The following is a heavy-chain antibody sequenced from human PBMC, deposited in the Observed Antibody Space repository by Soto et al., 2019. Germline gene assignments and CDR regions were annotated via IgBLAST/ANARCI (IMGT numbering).Heavy chain of an antibody. D-gene: IGHD2-2*01. J-gene: IGHJ4*02. CDR1: GFSFSSYA. Sequence: EVQLLQSGGGLVQPGGSLRLSCAASGFSFSSYAMSWVRQAPGKGLEWVSAFSSSAGSTYYADSVKGRFTISRDTSKSTLSLQRNSLRADETAVYYCAKGRESSTSAQYSFDYWGKGTLVTVSS. V-gene: IGHV3-23*01. CDR3: AKGRESSTSAQYSFDY. CDR2: FSSSAGST.